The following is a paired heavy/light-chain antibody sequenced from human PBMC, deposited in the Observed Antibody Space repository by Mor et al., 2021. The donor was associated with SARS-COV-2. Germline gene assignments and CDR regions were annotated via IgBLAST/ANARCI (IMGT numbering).Light chain of an antibody. J-gene: IGLJ3*02. Sequence: QSALTQPASVSGSPGQSITISCTGTSSDVGSYNLVSWYQQHPGKAPKLMIYEGSKRPSGVSNRFSGSKSGNTASLTISGLQAEDEADYYCCSYAGSSTPWVFGGGTKLTVL. CDR2: EGS. CDR1: SSDVGSYNL. CDR3: CSYAGSSTPWV. V-gene: IGLV2-23*01.
Heavy chain of an antibody. D-gene: IGHD3-10*01. CDR3: ARTRKWSITMPHGAFDI. V-gene: IGHV3-11*01. CDR2: ISSSGSTI. J-gene: IGHJ3*02. CDR1: GFTFSDYY. Sequence: QVQLVESGGGLVKPGGSLRLSCAASGFTFSDYYMSWIRQAPGKGLEWVSYISSSGSTIYYADSVKGRFTISRDNAKNSLYLQMNSLRAEDTAVYYCARTRKWSITMPHGAFDIWGQGTMVTVSS.